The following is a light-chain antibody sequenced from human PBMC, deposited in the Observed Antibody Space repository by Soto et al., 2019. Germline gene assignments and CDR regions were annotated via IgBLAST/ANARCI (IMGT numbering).Light chain of an antibody. J-gene: IGKJ5*01. CDR1: PGVTNY. Sequence: EIVLTQSPATLSLSPGERATLSCRASPGVTNYLAWYQQKPGQPPRLLIYGAFNRAAGIPARFSGSGSGTDFTLTIGSLEPEDSAVYYCQQRNIWHPVTFGQGTRLEIK. CDR3: QQRNIWHPVT. CDR2: GAF. V-gene: IGKV3D-11*01.